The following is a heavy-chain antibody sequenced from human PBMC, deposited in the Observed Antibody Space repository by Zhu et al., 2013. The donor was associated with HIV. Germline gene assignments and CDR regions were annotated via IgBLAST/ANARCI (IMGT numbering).Heavy chain of an antibody. Sequence: VQLQESGPGLVKPSETLSLTCTVSGGSVSSGSYYWSWIRQPPGKGLEWIGYIYYSGSTNYNPSLKSRVTISVDTSKNQFSLKLSSVTAADTAVYYCARGPIVVVVAATRSRWNWFDPWGQGTLVTVSS. D-gene: IGHD2-15*01. CDR3: ARGPIVVVVAATRSRWNWFDP. CDR1: GGSVSSGSYY. J-gene: IGHJ5*02. CDR2: IYYSGST. V-gene: IGHV4-61*01.